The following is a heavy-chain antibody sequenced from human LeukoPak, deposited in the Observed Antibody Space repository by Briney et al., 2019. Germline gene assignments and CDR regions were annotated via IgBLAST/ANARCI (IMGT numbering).Heavy chain of an antibody. CDR3: ARRDDSSGYHKIFDY. Sequence: PSETLSLTCTVSGGSISRYYWGWIRQPPGKGLEWIGNIYYGENTYYNPSLKSRVTISIDTSKNQFYLKLSSLTAADTAVYFCARRDDSSGYHKIFDYWGPGTLVTVSS. V-gene: IGHV4-39*01. D-gene: IGHD3-22*01. CDR2: IYYGENT. J-gene: IGHJ4*02. CDR1: GGSISRYY.